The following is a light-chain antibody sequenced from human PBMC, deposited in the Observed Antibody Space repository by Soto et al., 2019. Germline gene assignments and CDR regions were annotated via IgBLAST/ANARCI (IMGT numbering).Light chain of an antibody. Sequence: DIQMTQSPSSLSASVGDRVTITCRASQSISSYLNWYQQKPGKAPKLLIYAASSLQSGVPSRFSGSGSGTDFNLTISSLQPEDFATYYCQQRYSTPLTFGGGTKVEIK. V-gene: IGKV1-39*01. CDR2: AAS. J-gene: IGKJ4*01. CDR3: QQRYSTPLT. CDR1: QSISSY.